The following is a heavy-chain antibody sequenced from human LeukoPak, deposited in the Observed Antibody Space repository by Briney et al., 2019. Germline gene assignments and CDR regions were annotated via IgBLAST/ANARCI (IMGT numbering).Heavy chain of an antibody. J-gene: IGHJ4*02. CDR1: GYIFTSHW. Sequence: GESLKISCKGSGYIFTSHWIAWVRQMPGKGLEWMGIIFPSDSDIRYSPSFQGQVTISADKSITTAYLQWTSLKASDTAMYYCARSYDTTHFDYWGQGTLVTVSS. V-gene: IGHV5-51*01. CDR2: IFPSDSDI. CDR3: ARSYDTTHFDY. D-gene: IGHD3-22*01.